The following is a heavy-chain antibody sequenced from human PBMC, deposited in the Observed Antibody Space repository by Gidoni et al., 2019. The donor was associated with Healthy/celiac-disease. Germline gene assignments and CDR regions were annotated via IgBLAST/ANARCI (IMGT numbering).Heavy chain of an antibody. D-gene: IGHD2-21*01. J-gene: IGHJ3*02. V-gene: IGHV1-69*01. CDR2: IIPIFGTA. CDR1: GGTFSSYA. CDR3: ARDPARDLLGPFDI. Sequence: QVQLVQSGAEVKKPGSSVKVSCTASGGTFSSYAISWVRQAPGQGLEWMGGIIPIFGTANYAQKFQGRVTITADESTSTAYMELISLRSEDTAVYYCARDPARDLLGPFDIWGQGTMVTVSS.